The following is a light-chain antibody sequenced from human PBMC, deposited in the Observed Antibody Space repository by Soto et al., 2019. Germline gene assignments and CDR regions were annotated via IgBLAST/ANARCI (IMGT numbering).Light chain of an antibody. CDR2: DVS. Sequence: QSVLTQPASGSGSPGQSITISCTGTSSDVAAYNYVSWYQQHPGKAPKLMVYDVSNRPSGVSNRFSGSKSGNTASLTISGLQAEDEADYYRSSYTSGGNYVFGTGTKVTVL. J-gene: IGLJ1*01. CDR3: SSYTSGGNYV. V-gene: IGLV2-14*03. CDR1: SSDVAAYNY.